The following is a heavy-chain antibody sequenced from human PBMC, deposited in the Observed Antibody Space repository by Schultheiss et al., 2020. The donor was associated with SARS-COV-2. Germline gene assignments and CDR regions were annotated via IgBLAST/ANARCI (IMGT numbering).Heavy chain of an antibody. CDR1: GFTFSSYA. D-gene: IGHD3-22*01. Sequence: GVLRLSCAASGFTFSSYAMSWVRQAPGKGLEWVSAISGSGGSTYYADSVKGRFTISRDNSKNTLYLQMNSLRAEDTAVYYCAKEVVTYYYDSSGLAQNPFDYWGQGTLVTVSS. V-gene: IGHV3-23*01. J-gene: IGHJ4*02. CDR2: ISGSGGST. CDR3: AKEVVTYYYDSSGLAQNPFDY.